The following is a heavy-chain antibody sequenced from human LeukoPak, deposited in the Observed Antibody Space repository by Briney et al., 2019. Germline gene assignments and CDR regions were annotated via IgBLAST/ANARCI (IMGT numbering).Heavy chain of an antibody. D-gene: IGHD1-26*01. CDR2: INPNSGGT. CDR1: GYTFTSYY. J-gene: IGHJ4*02. CDR3: ATDSGSLTYYYFDY. Sequence: GASVKVSCKASGYTFTSYYMHWVRQAPGQGLEWMGWINPNSGGTNYAQKFQGRVTMTRDTSISTAYMELSRLRSDDTAVYYCATDSGSLTYYYFDYWGQGTLVTVSS. V-gene: IGHV1-2*02.